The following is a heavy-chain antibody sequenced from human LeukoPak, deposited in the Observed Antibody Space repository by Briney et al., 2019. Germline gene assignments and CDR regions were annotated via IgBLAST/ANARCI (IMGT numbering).Heavy chain of an antibody. CDR1: GFTFSSYA. CDR3: ARDTYAGSWSPLIY. J-gene: IGHJ4*02. Sequence: GGSLRLSCAASGFTFSSYAMSWVRQAPGKGLEWVSAISTSGGSTYYADSVKGRFTISRDNSRNTLYLQMNSLRAEDTAVYYCARDTYAGSWSPLIYWGQGTLVTVSS. V-gene: IGHV3-23*01. D-gene: IGHD6-13*01. CDR2: ISTSGGST.